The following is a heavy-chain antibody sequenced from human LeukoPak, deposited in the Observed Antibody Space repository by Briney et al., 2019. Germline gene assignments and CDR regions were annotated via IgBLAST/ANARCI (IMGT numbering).Heavy chain of an antibody. CDR1: GSSISSTTYY. V-gene: IGHV4-39*01. CDR2: IYYSGST. D-gene: IGHD3-16*01. CDR3: VRGSTLRHYQY. Sequence: KPSETLSLTCTVSGSSISSTTYYWGWIRRPPGKGLEWIGSIYYSGSTYYNPSLKSRTTVSVDTSKNQFSLKLSSVTAADTAVYYCVRGSTLRHYQYWGQGTLVTVSS. J-gene: IGHJ4*02.